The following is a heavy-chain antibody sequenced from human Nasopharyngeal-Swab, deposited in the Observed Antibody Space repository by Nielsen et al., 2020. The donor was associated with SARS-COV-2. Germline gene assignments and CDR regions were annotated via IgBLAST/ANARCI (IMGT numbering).Heavy chain of an antibody. Sequence: GGSLRLSCAASGFTFSTYSMNWVRQAPGKGLEWVSSISSSSSYIYYADSVKGRFTISRDNAKNSLYLQMNSLRAEDTAVFYCTRVLGRWQLFDPWGQGTLVTVSS. V-gene: IGHV3-21*01. CDR2: ISSSSSYI. J-gene: IGHJ5*02. CDR1: GFTFSTYS. D-gene: IGHD7-27*01. CDR3: TRVLGRWQLFDP.